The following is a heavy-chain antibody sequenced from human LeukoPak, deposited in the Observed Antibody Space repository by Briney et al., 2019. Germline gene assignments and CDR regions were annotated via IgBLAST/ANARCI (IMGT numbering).Heavy chain of an antibody. CDR2: ISTGSTTI. CDR1: GFTFSTYS. J-gene: IGHJ4*02. Sequence: GGSLRLSCAASGFTFSTYSMNWVRQAPGKGLEWISYISTGSTTIYYADSVKGRFTISRDNAKNPLYLQMNSLRAEDTAVYYCARSYSSSSGTAWDYWGQGTLVTVSS. CDR3: ARSYSSSSGTAWDY. D-gene: IGHD6-6*01. V-gene: IGHV3-48*04.